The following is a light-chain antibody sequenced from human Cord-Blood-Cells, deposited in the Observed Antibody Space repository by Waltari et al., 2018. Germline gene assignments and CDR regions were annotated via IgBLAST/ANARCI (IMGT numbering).Light chain of an antibody. CDR1: SSDVGSYNL. CDR2: EGS. V-gene: IGLV2-23*01. J-gene: IGLJ2*01. Sequence: QSALTQPAPVSVSPGQSITISCTGTSSDVGSYNLVSWYQQHPGKAPKLMIYEGSKRPSGVSNRVSGSKSGNTASLTISGLQAEDEADYYCCSYAGSSTVFGGGTKLTVL. CDR3: CSYAGSSTV.